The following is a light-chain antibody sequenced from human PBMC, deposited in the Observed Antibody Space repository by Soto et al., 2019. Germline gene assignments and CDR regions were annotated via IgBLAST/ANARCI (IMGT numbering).Light chain of an antibody. Sequence: QSALTQPAFVSGSPGQSITISCTGTSSDVGGYNYVSWYQQHPGNAPKLLVYEVTNRPSGVSDRFSGSKSGNTASLTISGLQAEDEADYYCNSYTNSSAVVFGGGTKLTVL. CDR2: EVT. J-gene: IGLJ2*01. CDR3: NSYTNSSAVV. V-gene: IGLV2-14*01. CDR1: SSDVGGYNY.